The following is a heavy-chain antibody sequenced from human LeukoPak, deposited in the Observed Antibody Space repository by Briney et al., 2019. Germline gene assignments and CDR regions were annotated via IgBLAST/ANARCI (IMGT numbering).Heavy chain of an antibody. J-gene: IGHJ3*02. Sequence: PGGSLRLSCAASGFTFSRYAMGWVRQAPGKGMEGVSAIIGSGGSTYYADSVKGRFTISRDNSKNTLYLEMNSLRAEDTAVYYCAKDRRVSGYYDSSGYYSPGIPPDAFDIWGQGTMVTASS. D-gene: IGHD3-22*01. V-gene: IGHV3-23*01. CDR3: AKDRRVSGYYDSSGYYSPGIPPDAFDI. CDR2: IIGSGGST. CDR1: GFTFSRYA.